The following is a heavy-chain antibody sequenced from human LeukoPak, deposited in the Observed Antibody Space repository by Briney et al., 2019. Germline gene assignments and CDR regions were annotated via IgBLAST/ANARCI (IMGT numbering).Heavy chain of an antibody. CDR2: IISDGSSA. J-gene: IGHJ4*02. CDR1: GFTFSDYW. Sequence: GGSLRLSCAASGFTFSDYWMHWVRQAPGKGLVWVSRIISDGSSATYADSVKGRFTMSRDNAKSTLYLQMNSLRAEDTAVYYCARAGGPNWGQGTLVTVSS. D-gene: IGHD3-16*01. V-gene: IGHV3-74*01. CDR3: ARAGGPN.